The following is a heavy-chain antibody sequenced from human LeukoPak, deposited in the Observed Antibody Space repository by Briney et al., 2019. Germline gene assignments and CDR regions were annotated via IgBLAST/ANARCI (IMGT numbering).Heavy chain of an antibody. D-gene: IGHD6-13*01. CDR2: INPNSGGT. CDR1: GYTFTGYY. Sequence: ASVKVSCKASGYTFTGYYMHCVRQAPGQGLEWMGWINPNSGGTNYAQKFQGWVTMTRDTSISTAYMELSRLRSDDTAVYYCARGDPAAGPTYVDYWGQGTLVTVSS. J-gene: IGHJ4*02. V-gene: IGHV1-2*04. CDR3: ARGDPAAGPTYVDY.